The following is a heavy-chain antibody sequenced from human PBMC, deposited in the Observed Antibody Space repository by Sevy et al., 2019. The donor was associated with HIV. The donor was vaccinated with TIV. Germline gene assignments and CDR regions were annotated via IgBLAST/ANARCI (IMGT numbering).Heavy chain of an antibody. CDR3: ITYPRITTTGTGGFDP. CDR1: GFTFSDAW. CDR2: IKSKSDGGTV. J-gene: IGHJ5*02. V-gene: IGHV3-15*01. Sequence: GGSLRLSCAASGFTFSDAWMGWVRQAAGKGLECVGRIKSKSDGGTVEHAAPVKGRFTISRDYSKDTLYLQMNSLKTGDTAAYFCITYPRITTTGTGGFDPWGQGTLVTVSS. D-gene: IGHD6-13*01.